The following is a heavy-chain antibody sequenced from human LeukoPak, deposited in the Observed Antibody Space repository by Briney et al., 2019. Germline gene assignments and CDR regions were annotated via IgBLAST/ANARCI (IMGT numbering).Heavy chain of an antibody. CDR3: ARDPATLYYYGSGRTAEYFQH. J-gene: IGHJ1*01. V-gene: IGHV4-38-2*02. CDR2: IYHSGST. CDR1: GYSISSGYY. Sequence: SETLSLTCTVSGYSISSGYYWGWIRQPPGKGLEWIGSIYHSGSTYYNPSLKSRVTISVDTSKNQFSLKLSSVTAADTAVYYCARDPATLYYYGSGRTAEYFQHWGQGTLVTVSS. D-gene: IGHD3-10*01.